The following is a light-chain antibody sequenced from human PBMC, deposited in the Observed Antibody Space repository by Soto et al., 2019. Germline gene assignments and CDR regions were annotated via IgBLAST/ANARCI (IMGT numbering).Light chain of an antibody. Sequence: DIQMTQSPSSLSASVGDRVTITCRASQSISSYLNWYQQTPEKAPKLLIYASSSLQSGVPSRFSGSGSGTDFTLTISSLQPEDFATYFCQQSFDTSWTFGQGTKVEIK. CDR2: ASS. CDR1: QSISSY. CDR3: QQSFDTSWT. V-gene: IGKV1-39*01. J-gene: IGKJ1*01.